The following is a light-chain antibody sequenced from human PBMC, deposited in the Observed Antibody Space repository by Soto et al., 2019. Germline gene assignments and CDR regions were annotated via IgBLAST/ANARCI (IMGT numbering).Light chain of an antibody. CDR1: QDINND. CDR2: VAS. Sequence: DIQLTQSPSFLSASVGDGVTITCRASQDINNDLAWYQQKPGKAPRLLIYVASILHSRVPSRFRGSGSGTHFTLTISSLQPEDFGTYYCQQTRSFPVTFGGGTTVEIK. V-gene: IGKV1-9*01. CDR3: QQTRSFPVT. J-gene: IGKJ4*01.